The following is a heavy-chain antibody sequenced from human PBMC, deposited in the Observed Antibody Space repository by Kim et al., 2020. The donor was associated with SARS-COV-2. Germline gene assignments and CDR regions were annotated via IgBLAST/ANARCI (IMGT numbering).Heavy chain of an antibody. CDR2: ISGSGGST. Sequence: GGSLRLSCAASGFTFSSYAMSWVRQAPGKGLEWVSAISGSGGSTYYADSVKGRFTISRDNSKNTLYLQMNSLRAEDTAVYYCAKDRSTMIYGVDAFDIWGQGTMVTVSS. V-gene: IGHV3-23*01. J-gene: IGHJ3*02. CDR1: GFTFSSYA. CDR3: AKDRSTMIYGVDAFDI. D-gene: IGHD3-22*01.